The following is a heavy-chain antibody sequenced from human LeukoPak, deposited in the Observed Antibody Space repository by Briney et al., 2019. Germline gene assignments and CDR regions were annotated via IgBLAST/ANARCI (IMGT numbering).Heavy chain of an antibody. Sequence: AAGKCSCKASGNTFTSYGISGVRQAPGQWLEWMGWISAYNGNTNYAQKLQGRVTMTTDTSTSTAYMELRSLRSDDTAVYYCAREAAGTAWYYYYGMDVWGQGTTVTVSS. CDR1: GNTFTSYG. CDR3: AREAAGTAWYYYYGMDV. CDR2: ISAYNGNT. J-gene: IGHJ6*02. D-gene: IGHD6-13*01. V-gene: IGHV1-18*01.